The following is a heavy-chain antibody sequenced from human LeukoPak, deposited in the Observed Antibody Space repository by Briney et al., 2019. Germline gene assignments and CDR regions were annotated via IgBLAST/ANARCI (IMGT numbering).Heavy chain of an antibody. CDR3: GGEPRLLDV. Sequence: SSETLSLTCTVSGGSITSSYWSWFRQPPGGELESIGYIYYSGTTKSNPPLESRVTISVDTSKNQLSLKLSFVTAADTATYYCGGEPRLLDVWGKGITVTVSS. D-gene: IGHD2-15*01. J-gene: IGHJ6*04. CDR1: GGSITSSY. V-gene: IGHV4-59*01. CDR2: IYYSGTT.